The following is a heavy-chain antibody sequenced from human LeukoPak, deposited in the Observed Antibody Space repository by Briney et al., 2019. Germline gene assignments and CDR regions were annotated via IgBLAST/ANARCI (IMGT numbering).Heavy chain of an antibody. V-gene: IGHV3-30*03. Sequence: GGSLRLSCAASGFTFSSYGMHWVRQAPGKGLEWGAVISYDGSNKYYADSVKGRFTISRDNSKNTLYLQMNSLRAEDTAVYYCVTVPYPPNDYWGQGTLVTVSS. J-gene: IGHJ4*02. CDR1: GFTFSSYG. CDR3: VTVPYPPNDY. D-gene: IGHD2-2*01. CDR2: ISYDGSNK.